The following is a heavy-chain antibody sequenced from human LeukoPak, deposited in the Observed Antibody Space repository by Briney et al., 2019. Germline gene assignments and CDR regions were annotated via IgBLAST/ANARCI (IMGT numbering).Heavy chain of an antibody. CDR2: IYPGDSDT. Sequence: GESLKISCKGSGYSFTSYWLGWVRQMPGKGLEWMGIIYPGDSDTRYSPSFKGQVTISADKSISTVYLQWNSLKASDTAIYYCARPGIASSGSYVPYYGLDVWGQGTTVTVSS. D-gene: IGHD3-10*01. CDR1: GYSFTSYW. CDR3: ARPGIASSGSYVPYYGLDV. V-gene: IGHV5-51*01. J-gene: IGHJ6*02.